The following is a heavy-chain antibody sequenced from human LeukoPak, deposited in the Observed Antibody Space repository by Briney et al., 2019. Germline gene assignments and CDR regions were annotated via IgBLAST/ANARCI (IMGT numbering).Heavy chain of an antibody. J-gene: IGHJ4*02. CDR3: AKDKYPKDFDWLLPPGFFDY. CDR1: GGSVSSGSYY. Sequence: PSETLSLTCTVSGGSVSSGSYYWSWIRQPPGKGLEWIGYIYYSGSTNYNPSLKSRVTISVDTSKNQFSLKPSSVTAADTAVYYCAKDKYPKDFDWLLPPGFFDYWGQGTLVTVSS. D-gene: IGHD3-9*01. CDR2: IYYSGST. V-gene: IGHV4-61*01.